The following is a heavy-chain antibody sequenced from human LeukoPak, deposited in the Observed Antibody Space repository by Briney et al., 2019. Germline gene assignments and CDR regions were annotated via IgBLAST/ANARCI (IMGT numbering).Heavy chain of an antibody. CDR2: ISWNSGSI. CDR1: GFTFDDYA. D-gene: IGHD3-22*01. Sequence: HPGGSLRLSCAASGFTFDDYAMHWVRQAPGKGLEWVSGISWNSGSIGYADSVKGRFTISRDNAKNSLYLQMNSLRAEDTALYYCAKDMEYYYDSSGYSLDYWGQGTLVTVSS. V-gene: IGHV3-9*01. CDR3: AKDMEYYYDSSGYSLDY. J-gene: IGHJ4*02.